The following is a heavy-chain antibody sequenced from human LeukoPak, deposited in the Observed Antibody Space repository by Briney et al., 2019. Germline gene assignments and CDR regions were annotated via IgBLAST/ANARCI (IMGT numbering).Heavy chain of an antibody. CDR1: GGSISSSSYY. D-gene: IGHD3-22*01. V-gene: IGHV4-39*01. CDR3: ARRRYYDSTGYLD. CDR2: IYYSGRT. J-gene: IGHJ1*01. Sequence: SETLSLTCTVSGGSISSSSYYWDWIRQPPGKGLEWMGSIYYSGRTYYNMSLKSRVTISIDTSKNQFPLNLNSVTAADTAVYYCARRRYYDSTGYLDWGQGTLVTVSS.